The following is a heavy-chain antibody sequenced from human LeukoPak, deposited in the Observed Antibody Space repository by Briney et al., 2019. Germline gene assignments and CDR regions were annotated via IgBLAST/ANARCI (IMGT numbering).Heavy chain of an antibody. CDR2: IRYDGSNK. J-gene: IGHJ2*01. CDR3: ARDGFTMIVVGWYFDL. Sequence: GGSLRLSCAAPGFTFSSYGMHWVRQAPGKGLEWVAVIRYDGSNKDYADSVKGRFTISRDNSKNTLYLQMNSLRAEDTAVYYCARDGFTMIVVGWYFDLWGRGTLVTVSS. V-gene: IGHV3-33*01. CDR1: GFTFSSYG. D-gene: IGHD3-22*01.